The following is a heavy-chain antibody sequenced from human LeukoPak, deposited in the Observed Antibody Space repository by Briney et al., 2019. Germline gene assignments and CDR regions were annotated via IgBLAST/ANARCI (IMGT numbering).Heavy chain of an antibody. J-gene: IGHJ3*02. CDR3: ARLQSGGGIDI. D-gene: IGHD2-15*01. Sequence: GESLKISCKGSGYRFTSYWIGWVRQMPGKGLEWMGIIYLGDSDTRYSPSFQGQVTISADKSIGTAYLQWSSLKASDIAMYYCARLQSGGGIDIWGQGTMVTVSS. CDR2: IYLGDSDT. V-gene: IGHV5-51*01. CDR1: GYRFTSYW.